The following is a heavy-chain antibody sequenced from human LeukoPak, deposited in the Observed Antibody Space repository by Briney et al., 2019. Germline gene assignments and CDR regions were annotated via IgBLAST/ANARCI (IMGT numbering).Heavy chain of an antibody. Sequence: GGSLRLSCAASGFAFSSYAMSWVRQAPGKGLEWVSTISGSGGSTYYADSVKGRFTISRDNSRNTLYLQMNSLRAEDTAVYYCAKDGGYSYGSDFDYWGQGTLVTVSS. CDR2: ISGSGGST. D-gene: IGHD5-18*01. CDR3: AKDGGYSYGSDFDY. CDR1: GFAFSSYA. J-gene: IGHJ4*02. V-gene: IGHV3-23*01.